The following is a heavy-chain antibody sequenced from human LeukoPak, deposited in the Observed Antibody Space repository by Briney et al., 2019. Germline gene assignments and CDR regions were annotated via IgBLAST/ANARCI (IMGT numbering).Heavy chain of an antibody. CDR1: GSMFTTYA. CDR3: AKDDYYDTSGYRD. CDR2: ISYDVGKK. D-gene: IGHD3-22*01. J-gene: IGHJ4*02. V-gene: IGHV3-30*04. Sequence: GGSLRLSCAASGSMFTTYAMHWVRQAPGKGLEWVAVISYDVGKKYYADSVKGRFTISRDNSKNTLYLQMNSLRAEDTAVYYCAKDDYYDTSGYRDWGQGTLVTVSS.